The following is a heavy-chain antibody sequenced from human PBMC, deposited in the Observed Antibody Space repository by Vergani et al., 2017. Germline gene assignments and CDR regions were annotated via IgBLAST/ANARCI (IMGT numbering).Heavy chain of an antibody. D-gene: IGHD3-3*01. CDR1: GFTFSSYW. J-gene: IGHJ6*03. CDR2: IKQDGSEK. CDR3: ARVGAYXDFWSGQYYYYMDV. V-gene: IGHV3-7*01. Sequence: EVQLVESGGGLVQPGGSLRLSCAASGFTFSSYWMSWVRQAPGKGLEWVANIKQDGSEKYYVDSVKGRFTITRDNAKNSLYLQMNSLRAEDTAVYYCARVGAYXDFWSGQYYYYMDVWGKGP.